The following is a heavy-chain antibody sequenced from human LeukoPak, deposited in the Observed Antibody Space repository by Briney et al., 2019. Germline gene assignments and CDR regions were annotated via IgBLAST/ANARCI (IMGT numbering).Heavy chain of an antibody. J-gene: IGHJ4*02. Sequence: SETLSLTCAVSGYSISSGYYWGWIRQPPGKGLEWIGSIYHSGSTYYNPSLKSRVTISVDTSRSQFSLKLSSVTAADTAVYYCARLIAVAGTNLWGQGTLVTVSS. V-gene: IGHV4-38-2*01. D-gene: IGHD6-19*01. CDR1: GYSISSGYY. CDR2: IYHSGST. CDR3: ARLIAVAGTNL.